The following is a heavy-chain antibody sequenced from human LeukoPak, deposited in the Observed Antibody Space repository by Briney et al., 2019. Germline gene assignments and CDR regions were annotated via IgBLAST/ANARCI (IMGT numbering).Heavy chain of an antibody. CDR2: INSDGSST. CDR3: ARDDSVTTARNYYYYYMDV. Sequence: GGSLRLSCAASGFTFSSYWMHWVRQAPGKGLVWVSRINSDGSSTSYADSVKGRFTISRGNAKNTLYLQMNSLRAEDTAVYYCARDDSVTTARNYYYYYMDVWGKGTTVTVSS. CDR1: GFTFSSYW. V-gene: IGHV3-74*01. D-gene: IGHD4-11*01. J-gene: IGHJ6*03.